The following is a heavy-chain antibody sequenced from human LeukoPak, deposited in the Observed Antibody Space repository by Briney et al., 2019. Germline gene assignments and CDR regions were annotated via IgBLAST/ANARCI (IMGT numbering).Heavy chain of an antibody. CDR2: IRSKAYGGTT. D-gene: IGHD3-3*01. V-gene: IGHV3-49*04. J-gene: IGHJ4*02. Sequence: GGSLRLSCTASGFTFGDYAMSWVRQAPGKGLEWVGFIRSKAYGGTTEYAASVKGRFTISRDDSKSIAYLQMNSLKTEDTAVYYCTRDTYDFWSGYLFCWGQGTLVTVSS. CDR1: GFTFGDYA. CDR3: TRDTYDFWSGYLFC.